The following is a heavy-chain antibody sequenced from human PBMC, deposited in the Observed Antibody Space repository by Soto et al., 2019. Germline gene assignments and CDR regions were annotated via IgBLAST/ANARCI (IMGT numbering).Heavy chain of an antibody. D-gene: IGHD6-13*01. CDR1: GFTFSSYA. V-gene: IGHV3-30-3*01. Sequence: LRLSCAASGFTFSSYAMHWVRQAPGKGLEWVAVISYDGSNKYYADSVKGRFTISRDNSKNTLYLQMNSLRAEDTAVYYCARDLTGYSSSWYYYYGMDVWGQGTTVTVSS. CDR3: ARDLTGYSSSWYYYYGMDV. CDR2: ISYDGSNK. J-gene: IGHJ6*02.